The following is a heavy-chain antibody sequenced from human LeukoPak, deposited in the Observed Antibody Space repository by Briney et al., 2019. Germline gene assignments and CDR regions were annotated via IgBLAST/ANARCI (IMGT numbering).Heavy chain of an antibody. V-gene: IGHV4-59*12. Sequence: PSETLSLTCTVSGGSISSYYWGWIRQPPGKGLEWIGNIHYSGSAYYNPSLKSRVTISVDTSMNQFSLKLTSVTAADTAVYYCARVRRYSNNWYSDYWGQGTLVTVSS. D-gene: IGHD6-13*01. CDR2: IHYSGSA. CDR3: ARVRRYSNNWYSDY. J-gene: IGHJ4*02. CDR1: GGSISSYY.